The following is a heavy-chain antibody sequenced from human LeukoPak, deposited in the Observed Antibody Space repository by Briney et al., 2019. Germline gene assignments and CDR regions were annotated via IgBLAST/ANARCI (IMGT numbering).Heavy chain of an antibody. CDR2: ISGSGGST. Sequence: GGSLRLSCAASGFTFSSYAMSWVRQAPGKGLEWVSAISGSGGSTYYADSVKGRFTISRDNSKNTLYLQMNSLRAEDTAVYCCAKDPTSSSWFNWFDPWGQGTLVTVSS. CDR1: GFTFSSYA. CDR3: AKDPTSSSWFNWFDP. V-gene: IGHV3-23*01. D-gene: IGHD6-13*01. J-gene: IGHJ5*02.